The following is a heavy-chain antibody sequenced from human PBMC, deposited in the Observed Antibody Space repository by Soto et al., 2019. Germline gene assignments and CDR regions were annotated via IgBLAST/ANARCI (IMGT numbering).Heavy chain of an antibody. CDR1: GFTFSRYA. J-gene: IGHJ4*02. CDR2: ITGSGDST. CDR3: AKDPYYDFWSGYYYFEY. Sequence: GGSLRLSCAASGFTFSRYAMSWVRQAPGKGLERVSAITGSGDSTYYADSVKGRFTISRDYAKNTLSLQMNSLRAEDTAIYYCAKDPYYDFWSGYYYFEYWGQGTLVTVS. D-gene: IGHD3-3*01. V-gene: IGHV3-23*01.